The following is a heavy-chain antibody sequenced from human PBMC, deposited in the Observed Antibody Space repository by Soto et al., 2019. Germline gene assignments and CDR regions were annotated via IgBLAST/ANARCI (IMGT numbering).Heavy chain of an antibody. J-gene: IGHJ6*03. CDR1: GFTFSNAW. Sequence: GGSLRLSCAASGFTFSNAWMSWVRQAPGKGLEWVGRIKSKTDGGTTDYAAPVKGRFTISRDDSKNTLYLQMNSLKTEDTAVYYYTTACVVLNNYPYNYMVVWGKGLMVT. CDR2: IKSKTDGGTT. CDR3: TTACVVLNNYPYNYMVV. V-gene: IGHV3-15*01. D-gene: IGHD2-15*01.